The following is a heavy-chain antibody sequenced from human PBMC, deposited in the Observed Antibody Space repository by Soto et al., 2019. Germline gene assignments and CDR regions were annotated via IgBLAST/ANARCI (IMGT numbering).Heavy chain of an antibody. D-gene: IGHD3-3*01. J-gene: IGHJ6*02. CDR3: ARDRSTATDFWSGYTYYGMDV. Sequence: SETLSLTCTVSGGSISSYYWSWIRQPPGKGLEWIGYIYYSGSTNYNPSLKSRVTISVDTSKNQFSLKLSSVTAADTAVYYCARDRSTATDFWSGYTYYGMDVWGQGTTVTVSS. CDR1: GGSISSYY. V-gene: IGHV4-59*01. CDR2: IYYSGST.